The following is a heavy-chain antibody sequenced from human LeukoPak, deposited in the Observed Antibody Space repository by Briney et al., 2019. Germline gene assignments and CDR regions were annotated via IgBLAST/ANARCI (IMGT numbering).Heavy chain of an antibody. Sequence: SETLSLTCAVYGGSFSGYYWSWIRQPPGKGLEWIGEINDSGSTNYNPSLKSRVTISVDTSKNQFSLKLNSVTAADTAVYDCARRTYSSTWYFDYWGQGTLVTVSS. J-gene: IGHJ4*02. CDR1: GGSFSGYY. CDR3: ARRTYSSTWYFDY. D-gene: IGHD6-13*01. CDR2: INDSGST. V-gene: IGHV4-34*01.